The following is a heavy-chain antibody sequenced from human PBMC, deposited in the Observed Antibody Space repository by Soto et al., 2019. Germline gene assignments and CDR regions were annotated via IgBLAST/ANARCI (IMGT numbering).Heavy chain of an antibody. J-gene: IGHJ4*02. CDR2: ISWNSGSI. Sequence: GGSLRLSCAASGFTFDDYAMHWVRQAPGKDLEWVSGISWNSGSIGDADSVKGRFTISRDNAKNSLYLQMNSLRAEDTALYYCAKGPPGYRGEYYFDYWGQGTLVTVSS. CDR1: GFTFDDYA. V-gene: IGHV3-9*01. CDR3: AKGPPGYRGEYYFDY. D-gene: IGHD1-26*01.